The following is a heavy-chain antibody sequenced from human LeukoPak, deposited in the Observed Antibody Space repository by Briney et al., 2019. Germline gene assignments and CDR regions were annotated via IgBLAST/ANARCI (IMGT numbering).Heavy chain of an antibody. J-gene: IGHJ4*02. CDR3: AKLKTGSSAGPFDY. CDR2: IYHSGST. V-gene: IGHV4-38-2*01. Sequence: SETLSLTCAVSGYSISSGYYWGWIRQPPGKGLEWIGSIYHSGSTYYNPSLKSRVTISMDASKNQFSLKLSSVTAADTAVYYCAKLKTGSSAGPFDYWGQGTLVNVSS. CDR1: GYSISSGYY. D-gene: IGHD1-26*01.